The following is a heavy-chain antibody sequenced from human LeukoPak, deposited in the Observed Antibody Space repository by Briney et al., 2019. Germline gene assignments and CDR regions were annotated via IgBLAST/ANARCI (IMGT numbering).Heavy chain of an antibody. CDR1: GFTFSSYA. CDR2: ISYDGSNK. Sequence: PGGSLRLSCAASGFTFSSYAMHWVRQAPGKGLEWVAVISYDGSNKYYADSVKGRFTISRDNSKNTLYLQMNSLRAEDTAVYYCANTDYWGQGTLVTVSS. V-gene: IGHV3-30-3*01. J-gene: IGHJ4*02. CDR3: ANTDY.